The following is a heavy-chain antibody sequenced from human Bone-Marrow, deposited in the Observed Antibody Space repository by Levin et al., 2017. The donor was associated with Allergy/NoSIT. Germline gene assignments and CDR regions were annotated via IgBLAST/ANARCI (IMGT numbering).Heavy chain of an antibody. CDR3: ARERKRGVAALFDF. V-gene: IGHV4-39*07. CDR1: GDSVNNDNYY. CDR2: IYYSGST. D-gene: IGHD6-19*01. Sequence: SETLSLTCTVSGDSVNNDNYYWGWVRQPPGKGLEWIGSIYYSGSTYSNPALNRRVTISLDTSRNQFSLRLISVTAADTAVYYCARERKRGVAALFDFWGQGSPVTVSS. J-gene: IGHJ4*02.